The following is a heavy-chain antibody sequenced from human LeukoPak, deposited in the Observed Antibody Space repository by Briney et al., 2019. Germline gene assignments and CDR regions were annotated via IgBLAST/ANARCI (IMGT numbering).Heavy chain of an antibody. CDR2: ISSSSSYI. Sequence: PGGSLRLSCAASGFTFSSYSMNWVRQAPGKGLEWVSSISSSSSYIYYADSAKGRFTISRDNAKNSLYLQMNSLRAEDTAVYYCASTSGSYYFDYWGQGTLVTVSS. CDR1: GFTFSSYS. V-gene: IGHV3-21*01. J-gene: IGHJ4*02. D-gene: IGHD1-26*01. CDR3: ASTSGSYYFDY.